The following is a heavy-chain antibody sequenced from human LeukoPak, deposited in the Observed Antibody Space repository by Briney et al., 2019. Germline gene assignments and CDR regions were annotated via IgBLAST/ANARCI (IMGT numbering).Heavy chain of an antibody. D-gene: IGHD2-2*01. V-gene: IGHV3-53*05. CDR2: IYSGGST. CDR3: AKVDKVYCSSTSCYEYFQH. CDR1: GFTVSSNY. Sequence: PGGSLRLSCAASGFTVSSNYMSWVRQAPGKGLEWVSVIYSGGSTYYADSVKGRFTISRDNSKNTLYLQMNSLRAEDTAVYYCAKVDKVYCSSTSCYEYFQHWGQGTLVTVSS. J-gene: IGHJ1*01.